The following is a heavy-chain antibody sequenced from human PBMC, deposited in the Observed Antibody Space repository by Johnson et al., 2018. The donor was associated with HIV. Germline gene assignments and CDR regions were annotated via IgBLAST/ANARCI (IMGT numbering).Heavy chain of an antibody. CDR3: ARDQRSSGLNDQTDAFDI. Sequence: VQLVESGGGVVQPGRSLRLSCAASGFTFDDYGMTWVRQPPGKGLEWVSGINWNGGSIAYADSVKGRFTISRDNAKNSLYLQMNSLRAEDTALYYCARDQRSSGLNDQTDAFDIWGQGTMVTVSS. CDR1: GFTFDDYG. V-gene: IGHV3-20*04. CDR2: INWNGGSI. J-gene: IGHJ3*02. D-gene: IGHD6-19*01.